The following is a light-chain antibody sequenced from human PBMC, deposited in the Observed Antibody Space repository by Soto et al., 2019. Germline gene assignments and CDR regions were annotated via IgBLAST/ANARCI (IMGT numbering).Light chain of an antibody. CDR3: AEWDDSLSGPV. CDR2: RNN. Sequence: QSVVTQPPSATGTPGQRVTISCSGSSSNIGSNYVYWYQQLPGTAPKLLIYRNNQRPSGVPDRFSGSKSGTSASLAISGLRSEDVAHYYCAEWDDSLSGPVFGGGTKLTVL. CDR1: SSNIGSNY. J-gene: IGLJ2*01. V-gene: IGLV1-47*01.